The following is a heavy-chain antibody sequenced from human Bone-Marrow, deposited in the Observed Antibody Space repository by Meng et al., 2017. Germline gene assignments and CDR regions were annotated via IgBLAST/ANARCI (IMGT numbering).Heavy chain of an antibody. V-gene: IGHV1-2*06. D-gene: IGHD6-13*01. CDR1: GSTFPAYG. CDR2: INPKSGDT. Sequence: QVQRVQSGAEGKKPGHSVKVSCKASGSTFPAYGLHSVRRAPGPGLEWMGRINPKSGDTHYAQRFQGRVTMTGDTSISTAYMELSGLRSDDTAMYYCARDEDISAAGKLFGDYWGQGTLVTVSS. CDR3: ARDEDISAAGKLFGDY. J-gene: IGHJ4*02.